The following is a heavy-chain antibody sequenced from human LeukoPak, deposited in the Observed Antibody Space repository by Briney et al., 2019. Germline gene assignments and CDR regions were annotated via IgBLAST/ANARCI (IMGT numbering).Heavy chain of an antibody. CDR1: PSSITRGQY. J-gene: IGHJ6*03. Sequence: SETLSLTCTVSPSSITRGQYWGWIRQPPGKGLGWIGSMYHSGTTYYNASLKSRVTISLDTSKAQFSLRLKSVTAADAAIYYCARHRQYMDAWGKGTTVTVSS. CDR2: MYHSGTT. CDR3: ARHRQYMDA. V-gene: IGHV4-38-2*02. D-gene: IGHD3-16*02.